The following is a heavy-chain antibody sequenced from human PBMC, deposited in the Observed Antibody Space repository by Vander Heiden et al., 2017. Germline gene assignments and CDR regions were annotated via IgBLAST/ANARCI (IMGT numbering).Heavy chain of an antibody. CDR2: ISGTGATI. CDR1: GVTFRNNG. Sequence: EVQLLESGGALVQPGGSLRVSCAASGVTFRNNGMNWVRQAPGKGLEWVSGISGTGATIYYADSVKGRFIISRDDSKSTVYLQMNSLRPEDTAVYYCAKVQYQPHHYNDYWGQGTLVKVSS. CDR3: AKVQYQPHHYNDY. D-gene: IGHD2-2*01. J-gene: IGHJ4*02. V-gene: IGHV3-23*01.